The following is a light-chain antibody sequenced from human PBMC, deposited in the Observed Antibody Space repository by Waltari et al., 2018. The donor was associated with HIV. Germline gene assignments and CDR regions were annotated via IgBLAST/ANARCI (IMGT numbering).Light chain of an antibody. Sequence: QSVLTQPPSVSGAPGQWVTLSGPGSSSNIGAGFDVHCFQQLPGTPPKLLIYGNVNLPSGVPDRFSGSKSGTSASLAITGLQADDEADYYCQSYDNSLSAFYVFGSGTKVTVL. V-gene: IGLV1-40*01. J-gene: IGLJ1*01. CDR3: QSYDNSLSAFYV. CDR2: GNV. CDR1: SSNIGAGFD.